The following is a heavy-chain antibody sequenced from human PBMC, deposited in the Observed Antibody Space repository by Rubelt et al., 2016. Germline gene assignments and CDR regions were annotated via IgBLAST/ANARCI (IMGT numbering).Heavy chain of an antibody. CDR3: ANRDRY. CDR2: IWYDGSNK. Sequence: QVQLVESGGGVVQPGRSLRLSCAASGFTFSSYGMHWVRQAPGKGLEWVAVIWYDGSNKYYSDSVEGRFVISRDNSKNTLDLQMNSLGAEDTAVNYCANRDRYWGQGTLVTVSS. V-gene: IGHV3-33*06. CDR1: GFTFSSYG. J-gene: IGHJ4*02. D-gene: IGHD5-24*01.